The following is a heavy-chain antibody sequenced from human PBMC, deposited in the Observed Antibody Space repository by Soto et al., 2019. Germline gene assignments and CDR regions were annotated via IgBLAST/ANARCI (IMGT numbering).Heavy chain of an antibody. CDR2: IYYSGST. CDR3: ARDSYGSGHMDV. CDR1: DGSISSGGYY. V-gene: IGHV4-31*03. D-gene: IGHD3-10*01. Sequence: SETLSLTCTVSDGSISSGGYYWSWIRQHPGKGLEWIGYIYYSGSTYYNPSLKSRVTISVDTSKNQFSLKLSSVTAADTAVYYCARDSYGSGHMDVWGKGTTVTVSS. J-gene: IGHJ6*03.